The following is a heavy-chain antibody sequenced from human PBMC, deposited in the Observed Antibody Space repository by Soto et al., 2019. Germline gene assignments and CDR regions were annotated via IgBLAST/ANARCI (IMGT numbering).Heavy chain of an antibody. V-gene: IGHV1-46*01. CDR1: GSAITRYY. J-gene: IGHJ6*02. CDR2: INPGGGSA. CDR3: ARDTSGWSLNGLDV. D-gene: IGHD6-19*01. Sequence: QVDLVQSGAEVKKPGASVTISCKASGSAITRYYIHWVRQAPGQGLEWMGIINPGGGSASDAQKFQDRVTIDKDTSTGTVYMDLRSLRTEDTAVYYCARDTSGWSLNGLDVWGQGTTVNVSS.